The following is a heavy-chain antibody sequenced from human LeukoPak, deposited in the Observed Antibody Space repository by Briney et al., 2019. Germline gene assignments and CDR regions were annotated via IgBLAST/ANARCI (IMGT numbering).Heavy chain of an antibody. CDR1: GFTFSSYG. Sequence: GGSLRLSCAASGFTFSSYGMHWVRQAPGKGLEWVAFIRYDGSNKYYADSVKGRFTISRDNSKNTLYLQMNSLRAEDTAVYYCAKGVCSSTSCYAFDYWGQGTLVTVSS. V-gene: IGHV3-30*02. CDR2: IRYDGSNK. D-gene: IGHD2-2*01. J-gene: IGHJ4*02. CDR3: AKGVCSSTSCYAFDY.